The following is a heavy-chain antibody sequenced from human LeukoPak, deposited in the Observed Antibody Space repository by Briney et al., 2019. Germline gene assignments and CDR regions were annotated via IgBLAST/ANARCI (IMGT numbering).Heavy chain of an antibody. CDR2: TYYRSKWYY. J-gene: IGHJ5*02. V-gene: IGHV6-1*01. CDR3: ARDHGFMAP. D-gene: IGHD4-17*01. CDR1: GDSVSSSSAA. Sequence: SQTLSLTFAISGDSVSSSSAAWNWIRQSPWRGLEWLGRTYYRSKWYYDYALSVKSRMTIYPDTSKNQLSLQLSSVTPEGTAVYYCARDHGFMAPWGQGTLVIVSS.